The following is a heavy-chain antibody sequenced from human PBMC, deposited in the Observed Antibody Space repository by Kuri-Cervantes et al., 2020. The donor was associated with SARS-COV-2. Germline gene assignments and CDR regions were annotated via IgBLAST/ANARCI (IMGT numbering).Heavy chain of an antibody. D-gene: IGHD4-17*01. CDR2: INHSGST. CDR1: GGSISSYY. J-gene: IGHJ6*02. CDR3: ARLSTVTDNYGMDV. Sequence: SETLSLTCTVSGGSISSYYWSWIRQPPGKGLEWIGEINHSGSTNYNPSLKSRVTILVDTSKNQFSLKLSSVTAADTAVYYCARLSTVTDNYGMDVWGQGTTVTVSS. V-gene: IGHV4-34*01.